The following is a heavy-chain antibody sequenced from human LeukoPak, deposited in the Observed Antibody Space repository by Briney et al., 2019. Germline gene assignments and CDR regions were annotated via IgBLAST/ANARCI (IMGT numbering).Heavy chain of an antibody. Sequence: PGGSLRLSCEASGFTFGSFAMSWVRQAPGKGLEWVSGISGGGYYTYYADSVKGRFTISRDNSKNTLYIEMNSLRAEDTALYFCAKDGSWGDYQFYFYMDVWGKGTTVTVSS. V-gene: IGHV3-23*01. D-gene: IGHD2-2*01. J-gene: IGHJ6*03. CDR1: GFTFGSFA. CDR2: ISGGGYYT. CDR3: AKDGSWGDYQFYFYMDV.